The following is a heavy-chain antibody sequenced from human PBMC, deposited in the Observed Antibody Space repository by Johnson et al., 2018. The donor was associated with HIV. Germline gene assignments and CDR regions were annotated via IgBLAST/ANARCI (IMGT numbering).Heavy chain of an antibody. CDR2: ISSSGSTI. Sequence: QMHLLEPVGALFKPGGSLTLSCAAPGFRLSDYYMTWIRQAPGKGLEWVSHISSSGSTIYYPDSVKGRFTISRDNSKNTLYLQMNSLRVDDTAIYYCARAYTYGAFDIWGQGTMVTVSS. D-gene: IGHD5-18*01. CDR1: GFRLSDYY. J-gene: IGHJ3*02. V-gene: IGHV3-11*04. CDR3: ARAYTYGAFDI.